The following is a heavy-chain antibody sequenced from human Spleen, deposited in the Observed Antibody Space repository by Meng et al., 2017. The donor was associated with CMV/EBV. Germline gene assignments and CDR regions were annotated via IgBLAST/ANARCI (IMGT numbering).Heavy chain of an antibody. Sequence: ASVKVSCKASGYTFTGYYMHWVRQAPGQGLEWMGWMNPNNGGTNYAQKFQGRVTMTRDTSIGTGYMDLSRLRSDDTAVYFCARGKIEGDDFDYWGQGTPVTVSS. D-gene: IGHD2/OR15-2a*01. J-gene: IGHJ4*02. CDR1: GYTFTGYY. V-gene: IGHV1-2*02. CDR2: MNPNNGGT. CDR3: ARGKIEGDDFDY.